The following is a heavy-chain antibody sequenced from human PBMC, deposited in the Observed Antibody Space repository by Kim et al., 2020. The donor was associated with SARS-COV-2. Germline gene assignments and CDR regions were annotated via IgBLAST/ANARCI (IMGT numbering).Heavy chain of an antibody. D-gene: IGHD5-18*01. Sequence: GGSLRLSCAASGFTFSNAWMSWVRQAPGKGLEWVGRIKSKTDGGTTDYAAHVKGRFTISRDDSKNTLYLQMNSLKTEDTSVYYCTTGYSYGPGGYYFDYWGQGTLVTVSS. CDR2: IKSKTDGGTT. CDR3: TTGYSYGPGGYYFDY. J-gene: IGHJ4*02. CDR1: GFTFSNAW. V-gene: IGHV3-15*01.